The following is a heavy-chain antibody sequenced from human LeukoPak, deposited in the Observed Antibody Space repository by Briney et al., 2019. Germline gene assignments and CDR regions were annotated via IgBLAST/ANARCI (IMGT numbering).Heavy chain of an antibody. CDR2: ISWNSGSI. CDR3: AKDLGPGSMATSPGFDY. D-gene: IGHD5-24*01. J-gene: IGHJ4*02. Sequence: GGSLRLSCAASGFTFDDYAMHWVRHAPGKGLEWVSGISWNSGSIGYADSVKGRFTISRDNAKTSLYLQMNSLRAEDTALYYCAKDLGPGSMATSPGFDYWGQGTLVTVSS. CDR1: GFTFDDYA. V-gene: IGHV3-9*01.